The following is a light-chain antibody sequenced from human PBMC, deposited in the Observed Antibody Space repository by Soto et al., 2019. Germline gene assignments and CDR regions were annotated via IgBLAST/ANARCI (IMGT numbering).Light chain of an antibody. Sequence: DIQMTQSPSTMSASVGDRVTITCRASQSISSWLAWYQQKPGKAPKLLIYDASSLESGVPSRFSGNGSGTESTITLSSPKTDDCSTYDCQQYNSYRGTFGGGTKVDIK. CDR3: QQYNSYRGT. V-gene: IGKV1-5*01. J-gene: IGKJ4*01. CDR1: QSISSW. CDR2: DAS.